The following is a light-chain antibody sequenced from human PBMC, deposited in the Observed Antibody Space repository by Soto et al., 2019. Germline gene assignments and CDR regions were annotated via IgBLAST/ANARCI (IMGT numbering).Light chain of an antibody. J-gene: IGKJ2*01. CDR2: DAS. V-gene: IGKV3D-20*01. CDR3: QQNGSSPYT. CDR1: QSVSSSY. Sequence: EIVLTQSPATLSLSPGGRATLSCGASQSVSSSYLAWYQQKPGLAPRLLIYDASSRATGIPDRFSGSGSGTDFTLAISRREPDDFAVYYCQQNGSSPYTFGQGTKLEIK.